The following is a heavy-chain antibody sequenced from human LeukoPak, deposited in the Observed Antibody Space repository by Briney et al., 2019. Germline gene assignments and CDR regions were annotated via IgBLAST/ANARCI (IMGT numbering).Heavy chain of an antibody. D-gene: IGHD4-17*01. V-gene: IGHV3-23*01. Sequence: GGSLRLSCAASGFTFSSYAMSWVRQAPGKGLEWVSAISGSGGSTYYADSVKGRFTISRDNSKNMLYLQMNGLRAEDTAVYYCAKDQGYGDPLQGGLHVDYWGQGTLVTVSS. J-gene: IGHJ4*02. CDR1: GFTFSSYA. CDR3: AKDQGYGDPLQGGLHVDY. CDR2: ISGSGGST.